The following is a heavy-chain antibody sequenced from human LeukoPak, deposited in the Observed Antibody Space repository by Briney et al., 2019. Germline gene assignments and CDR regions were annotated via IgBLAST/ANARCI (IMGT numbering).Heavy chain of an antibody. V-gene: IGHV1-18*01. CDR3: ARERGMVREVPSRPDY. Sequence: ASVKVSCKTSGYTFNSYAITWVRQAPGQGLEWMGWTSAYNGHTGYAQKFQGRVTMTTDTSTNTAYMELLSLTSDDTAVYYCARERGMVREVPSRPDYWGQGTLVTVSS. D-gene: IGHD3-10*01. J-gene: IGHJ4*02. CDR2: TSAYNGHT. CDR1: GYTFNSYA.